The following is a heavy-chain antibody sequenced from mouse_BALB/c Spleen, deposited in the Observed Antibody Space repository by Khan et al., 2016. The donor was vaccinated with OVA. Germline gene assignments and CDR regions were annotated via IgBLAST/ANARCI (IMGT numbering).Heavy chain of an antibody. CDR1: GYSITSGYA. V-gene: IGHV3-2*02. J-gene: IGHJ2*01. D-gene: IGHD2-4*01. Sequence: EVKLLESGPGLVKPSQSLSLTCTVTGYSITSGYAWNWIRQFPGNPLEWMGYLSSSVVPSYTPSLKSRISLTRDPSKNQFFLQLNSVTTEDTATYYCARGNYDGYYFDYWGQGTTLTGSS. CDR2: LSSSVVP. CDR3: ARGNYDGYYFDY.